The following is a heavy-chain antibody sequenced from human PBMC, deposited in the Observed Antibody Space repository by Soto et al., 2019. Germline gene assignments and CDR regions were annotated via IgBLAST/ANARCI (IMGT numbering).Heavy chain of an antibody. Sequence: QVQLQESGPGLVKPSETLSLTCTVSGGSVSSGSYYWSWIRQPPGKGLEWIGYIYYSGSTNYNPSLKSRVTISVDTSKNQFSLKLSSVTAADTDVYYCARFGPHYSDSSGYYLVDYWGQGTLVTVSS. D-gene: IGHD3-22*01. J-gene: IGHJ4*02. CDR1: GGSVSSGSYY. CDR2: IYYSGST. V-gene: IGHV4-61*01. CDR3: ARFGPHYSDSSGYYLVDY.